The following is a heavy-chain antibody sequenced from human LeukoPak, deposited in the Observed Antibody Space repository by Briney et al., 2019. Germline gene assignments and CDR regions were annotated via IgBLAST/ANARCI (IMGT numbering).Heavy chain of an antibody. CDR2: ISSSGSTI. J-gene: IGHJ4*02. CDR1: EFTFSSYE. Sequence: GGSLRLSCAASEFTFSSYEMNWVRQAPGKGLEWVSYISSSGSTIYYADSVKGRFTISRDNAKNSLYLQMNSLRAEDTAVYYCARDKGGSGSVFDYWGQGTLVTVSS. D-gene: IGHD1-26*01. CDR3: ARDKGGSGSVFDY. V-gene: IGHV3-48*03.